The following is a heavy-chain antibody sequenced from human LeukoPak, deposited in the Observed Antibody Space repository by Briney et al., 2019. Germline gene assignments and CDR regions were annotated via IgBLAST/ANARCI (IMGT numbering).Heavy chain of an antibody. CDR1: GFTFSSYD. CDR2: INEDASQR. D-gene: IGHD1-14*01. V-gene: IGHV3-7*04. Sequence: PGGSLRLSCAASGFTFSSYDMNWVRQAPGKGLEWVANINEDASQRNFVDSVKGRFTISRDNAKNSVYLQMNSLRAEDTAVYYCARVNSPGYFQHWGQGTLVPVSS. CDR3: ARVNSPGYFQH. J-gene: IGHJ1*01.